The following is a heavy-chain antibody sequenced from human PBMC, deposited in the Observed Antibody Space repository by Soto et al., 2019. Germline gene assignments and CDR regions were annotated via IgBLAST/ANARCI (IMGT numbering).Heavy chain of an antibody. Sequence: GASVNVSCKASGYTFTGYYIHWVRQAPGQGLEWMGWINPNSGGTNYALKFQGRVTMTRDTSITTAYMELSRLGSDDTAVYYCARVPPAEGDWFDPWGQGALVTVSS. CDR2: INPNSGGT. V-gene: IGHV1-2*02. J-gene: IGHJ5*02. CDR3: ARVPPAEGDWFDP. CDR1: GYTFTGYY.